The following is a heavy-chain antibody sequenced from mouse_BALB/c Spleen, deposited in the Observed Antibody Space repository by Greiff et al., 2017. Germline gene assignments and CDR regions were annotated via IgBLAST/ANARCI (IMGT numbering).Heavy chain of an antibody. CDR2: IRNKANGYTT. J-gene: IGHJ3*01. Sequence: EVNVVESGGGLVQPGGSLRLSCATSGFTFTDSYMSWVRQPPGKALEWLGFIRNKANGYTTEYSASVKGRFTISRDNSQSILYLQMNTLRAEDSATYYCARGGLAWFAYWGQGTLVTVAA. D-gene: IGHD3-3*01. CDR1: GFTFTDSY. CDR3: ARGGLAWFAY. V-gene: IGHV7-3*02.